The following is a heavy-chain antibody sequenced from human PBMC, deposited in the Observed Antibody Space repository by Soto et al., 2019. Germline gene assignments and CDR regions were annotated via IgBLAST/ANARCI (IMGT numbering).Heavy chain of an antibody. Sequence: ASVKVSCKASGYTFTGYYMHWVRQAPGQGLEWIGWINPNSGGTNYAQKFQGWVTMTRDTSISTAYMDLSRLRSDDTAVYYCAREKLLWFGELLVPYYYYGMDVWGQGTTVTVSS. J-gene: IGHJ6*02. CDR1: GYTFTGYY. CDR2: INPNSGGT. CDR3: AREKLLWFGELLVPYYYYGMDV. V-gene: IGHV1-2*04. D-gene: IGHD3-10*01.